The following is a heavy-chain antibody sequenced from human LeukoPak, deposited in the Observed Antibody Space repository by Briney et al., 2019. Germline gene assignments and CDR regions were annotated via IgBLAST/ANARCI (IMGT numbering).Heavy chain of an antibody. CDR1: GGSISSYY. V-gene: IGHV4-59*08. J-gene: IGHJ4*02. D-gene: IGHD1-1*01. Sequence: SETLSLTCTVSGGSISSYYWSWIRQPPGKGLEWIGYIYYSGSTNYNPSLKSRVTISLDASKNQYSLKMTSLTAADTAIYYCARNVTAGFFDYWGQGILVTVSS. CDR3: ARNVTAGFFDY. CDR2: IYYSGST.